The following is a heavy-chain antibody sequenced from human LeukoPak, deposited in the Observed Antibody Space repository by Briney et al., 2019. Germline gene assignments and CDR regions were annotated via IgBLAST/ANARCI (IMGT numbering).Heavy chain of an antibody. CDR2: VGAAGTGT. D-gene: IGHD6-19*01. J-gene: IGHJ4*02. Sequence: PGGSLRLSCAASGFTFSAAWMNWVRQAPGKGLEWVSSVGAAGTGTYYADSVKGRFTISRDNSKYTVSLQMNSLRVDDTAVYFCARRDTSGRYSFDYWGQGALVTVSS. CDR3: ARRDTSGRYSFDY. CDR1: GFTFSAAW. V-gene: IGHV3-23*01.